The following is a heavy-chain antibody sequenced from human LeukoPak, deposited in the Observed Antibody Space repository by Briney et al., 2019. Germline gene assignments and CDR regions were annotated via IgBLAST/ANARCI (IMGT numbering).Heavy chain of an antibody. V-gene: IGHV3-20*04. Sequence: GGSLRLSCAASGFTFSSYEMNWVRQAPGKGLEWVSGINWNGGSTGYADSVKGRFTISRDNAKNSLYLQMNSLRAEDTALYYCARGGVAATNLDDAFDIWGQGTMVTVSS. CDR2: INWNGGST. D-gene: IGHD2-15*01. J-gene: IGHJ3*02. CDR3: ARGGVAATNLDDAFDI. CDR1: GFTFSSYE.